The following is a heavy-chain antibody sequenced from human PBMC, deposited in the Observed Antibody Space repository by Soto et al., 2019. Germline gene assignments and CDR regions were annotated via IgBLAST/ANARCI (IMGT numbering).Heavy chain of an antibody. CDR3: ARSSVVVPAAPRPSYYYYGMDV. CDR2: IKQDGSEK. Sequence: RRLSCAASGFTFSSYWMSWVRQAPGKGLEWVANIKQDGSEKYYVDSVKGRFTISRDNAKNSLYLQMNSLRAEDTAVYYCARSSVVVPAAPRPSYYYYGMDVWGQGTTVTVSS. V-gene: IGHV3-7*03. J-gene: IGHJ6*02. D-gene: IGHD2-2*01. CDR1: GFTFSSYW.